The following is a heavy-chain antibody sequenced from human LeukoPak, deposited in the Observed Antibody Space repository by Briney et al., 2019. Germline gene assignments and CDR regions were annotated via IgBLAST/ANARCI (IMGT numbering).Heavy chain of an antibody. J-gene: IGHJ6*02. Sequence: GGSLRLSCAASGFTFDDYAMHWVRQAPGKGLEWVSLISWDGGSTYYADSVKGRFTISRDNAKNSLYLQMNSLRAEDTAVYYCARVVAYRYYYYGMDVWGQGTTVTVSS. CDR1: GFTFDDYA. CDR2: ISWDGGST. V-gene: IGHV3-43D*03. D-gene: IGHD5-12*01. CDR3: ARVVAYRYYYYGMDV.